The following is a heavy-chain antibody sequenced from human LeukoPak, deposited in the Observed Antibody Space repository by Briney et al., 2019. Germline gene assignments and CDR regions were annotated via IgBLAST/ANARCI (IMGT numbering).Heavy chain of an antibody. CDR3: ARDLAYSRLDY. D-gene: IGHD5-18*01. CDR1: GFTFSSYA. V-gene: IGHV3-23*01. Sequence: GGSLRLSCAASGFTFSSYAMSWVRQAPGKGLEWVSAISGSGGSTYYADSVKGRFTISRDNAKNTLYLQMNSLRVEDTAFYYCARDLAYSRLDYWGQGMLVTVSS. J-gene: IGHJ4*02. CDR2: ISGSGGST.